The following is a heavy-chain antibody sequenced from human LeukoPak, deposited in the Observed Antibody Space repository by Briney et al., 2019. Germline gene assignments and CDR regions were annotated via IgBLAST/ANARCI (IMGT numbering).Heavy chain of an antibody. CDR3: ARGTAVAYFQH. CDR2: ISSSSSYI. CDR1: GFTFSSYS. V-gene: IGHV3-21*01. J-gene: IGHJ1*01. D-gene: IGHD6-13*01. Sequence: GGSLRLSCAASGFTFSSYSMNWVRQAPGKGLEWVSSISSSSSYIYYADSVKGRFTISRDNAKNSLYLQMDSLRAEDMAVYYCARGTAVAYFQHWGQGTLVTVSS.